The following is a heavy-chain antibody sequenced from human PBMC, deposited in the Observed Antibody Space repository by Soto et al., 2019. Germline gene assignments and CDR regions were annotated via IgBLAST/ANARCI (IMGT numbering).Heavy chain of an antibody. Sequence: GGSLRLSCTASGFPFSSYDMHWVRQAPGTGIEWVSIICYDGSKNYYADSVMSRFTISRDNSKNTLYLQMHSLRADDTAVYYWARDREYYDSSGYPPVFDYWGQGSQVTV. J-gene: IGHJ4*02. D-gene: IGHD3-22*01. CDR2: ICYDGSKN. CDR3: ARDREYYDSSGYPPVFDY. CDR1: GFPFSSYD. V-gene: IGHV3-33*01.